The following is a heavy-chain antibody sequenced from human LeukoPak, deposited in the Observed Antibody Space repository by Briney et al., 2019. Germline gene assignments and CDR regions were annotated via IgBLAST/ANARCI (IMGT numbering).Heavy chain of an antibody. V-gene: IGHV4-59*01. CDR3: ARLGWKQWLDH. Sequence: SETLSLTCTVSGGSISSYYWSWIRQPPGKGLEWIGYIYYSGSTNYNPSLKSRVTISVDTSKNQFSLKLSSVTAADTAVYYCARLGWKQWLDHWGQGTLVTVSS. D-gene: IGHD6-19*01. CDR1: GGSISSYY. J-gene: IGHJ4*02. CDR2: IYYSGST.